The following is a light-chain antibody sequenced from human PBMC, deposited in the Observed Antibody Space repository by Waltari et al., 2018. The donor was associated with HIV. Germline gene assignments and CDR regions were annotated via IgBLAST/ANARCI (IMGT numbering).Light chain of an antibody. CDR2: AAS. J-gene: IGKJ4*01. CDR3: MQALQIPRT. Sequence: DIQMTQSPSSLSASVGDRVTITCRASQGISNYLAWYQQKPGKVPKLLIYAASTLQSGVPSRFSGSGSGTDFTLKISRVEADDVGVYYCMQALQIPRTFGGGTKVEIK. V-gene: IGKV1-27*01. CDR1: QGISNY.